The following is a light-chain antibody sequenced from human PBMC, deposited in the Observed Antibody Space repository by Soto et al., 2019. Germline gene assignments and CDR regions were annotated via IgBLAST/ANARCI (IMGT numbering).Light chain of an antibody. CDR1: SSDVGSYNL. V-gene: IGLV2-23*02. J-gene: IGLJ1*01. CDR3: CSYASRSTHV. Sequence: QSALTQPASVSGSPGQSITISCTGTSSDVGSYNLVSWYQQHPGKAPKLMIYEVSKRPSGVSNRFSGSKSGNTASLTISGLQAEDEADYYCCSYASRSTHVFGTGTKVTVL. CDR2: EVS.